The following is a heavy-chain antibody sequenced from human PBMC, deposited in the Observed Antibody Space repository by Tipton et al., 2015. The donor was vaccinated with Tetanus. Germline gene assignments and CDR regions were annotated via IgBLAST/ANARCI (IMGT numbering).Heavy chain of an antibody. D-gene: IGHD6-13*01. Sequence: LRLSCSVSGGSISSGGYFWNWVRQHPGKGLEWIGYIYYSGNTYINPSLKSRVTMSVDTSKNQISLNLSSVTAADTAVYYCACNPNIAAAGTGEDSGWFDPWGQGTLVTVSS. CDR3: ACNPNIAAAGTGEDSGWFDP. CDR2: IYYSGNT. V-gene: IGHV4-31*02. CDR1: GGSISSGGYF. J-gene: IGHJ5*02.